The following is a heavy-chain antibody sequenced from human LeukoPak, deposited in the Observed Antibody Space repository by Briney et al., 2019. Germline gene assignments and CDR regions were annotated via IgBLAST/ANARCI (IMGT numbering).Heavy chain of an antibody. CDR1: GFSLENYW. CDR3: ARWTGVIDS. D-gene: IGHD3-10*01. Sequence: GGSLRVSCADSGFSLENYWMNWVRQAPRAGPEWVANIKQDASVEHYLDSVKGRFTISRDNAKNSLTLQMNGLRAEDTAVYYCARWTGVIDSWGQGTLVTVSS. J-gene: IGHJ4*02. V-gene: IGHV3-7*02. CDR2: IKQDASVE.